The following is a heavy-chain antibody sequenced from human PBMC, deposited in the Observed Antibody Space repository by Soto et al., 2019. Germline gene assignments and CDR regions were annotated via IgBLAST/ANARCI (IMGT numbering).Heavy chain of an antibody. CDR1: GGSFSGYY. V-gene: IGHV4-34*01. J-gene: IGHJ4*02. D-gene: IGHD6-13*01. CDR3: ARGYRIAAAGTGGDYVDY. CDR2: INHSGST. Sequence: SETLSLTCAVYGGSFSGYYWSWIRQPPGKGLEWIGEINHSGSTNYNPSLKSRVTISVDTSKNQFSLKLSSVTAADTAGYYCARGYRIAAAGTGGDYVDYWGQGTLVTVSS.